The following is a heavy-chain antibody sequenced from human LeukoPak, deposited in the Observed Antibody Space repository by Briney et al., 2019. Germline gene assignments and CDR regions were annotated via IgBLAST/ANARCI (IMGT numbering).Heavy chain of an antibody. CDR1: GGSISSSSYY. J-gene: IGHJ5*02. V-gene: IGHV4-39*07. CDR3: ARFGLLWFGELLSNNWFDP. D-gene: IGHD3-10*01. Sequence: SETLSLTCTVSGGSISSSSYYWGWIRQPPGKGLEWIGGIYYSGSTYYNPSLKSRVTISVDTSKNQFSLKLSSVTAADTAVYYCARFGLLWFGELLSNNWFDPWGQGTLVTVSS. CDR2: IYYSGST.